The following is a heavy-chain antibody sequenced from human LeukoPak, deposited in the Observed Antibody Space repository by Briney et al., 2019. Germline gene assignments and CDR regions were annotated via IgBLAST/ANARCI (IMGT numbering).Heavy chain of an antibody. D-gene: IGHD1-26*01. Sequence: PGGSLRLSCAASGFTVSSNYMSWVRQAPGKGLEWVSVIYGGVNTVYADSVQGRFTISRDNSKNTLYLQMNSLRAEDTAIYYCATLSGYFHHWGQGTLVTVSS. CDR2: IYGGVNT. CDR1: GFTVSSNY. V-gene: IGHV3-66*01. J-gene: IGHJ4*02. CDR3: ATLSGYFHH.